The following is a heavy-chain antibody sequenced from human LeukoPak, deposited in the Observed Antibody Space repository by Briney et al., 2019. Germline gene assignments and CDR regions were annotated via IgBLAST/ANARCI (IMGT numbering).Heavy chain of an antibody. J-gene: IGHJ6*04. CDR2: IDSSGGYM. CDR3: AELGITMIGGV. CDR1: GFTLNTYS. Sequence: GGSLRLSCEASGFTLNTYSMNWARQAPGKGLEWVSSIDSSGGYMFYADSVKGRFIISRDNAKDSLYLQMNSLRVEDTAVYYCAELGITMIGGVWGKGTTVTISS. D-gene: IGHD3-10*02. V-gene: IGHV3-21*06.